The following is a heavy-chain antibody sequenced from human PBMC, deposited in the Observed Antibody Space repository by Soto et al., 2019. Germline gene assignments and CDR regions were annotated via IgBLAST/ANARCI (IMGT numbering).Heavy chain of an antibody. V-gene: IGHV1-18*01. CDR1: GYTFTNYG. D-gene: IGHD3-22*01. Sequence: QVQLVQSGAEVKKPGASVKVSCKVSGYTFTNYGISWVRQTPGQGLEWMGWLSSYTGNTNYAQKLQGRVTMTTDTSTSTAYMELRSLRSDDTAVYYCARDVGHYDDGSGYQIYFDYWGQGTLVTISS. CDR2: LSSYTGNT. J-gene: IGHJ4*02. CDR3: ARDVGHYDDGSGYQIYFDY.